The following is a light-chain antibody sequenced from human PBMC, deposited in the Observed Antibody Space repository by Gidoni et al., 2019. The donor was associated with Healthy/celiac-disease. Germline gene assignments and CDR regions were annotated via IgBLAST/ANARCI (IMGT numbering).Light chain of an antibody. CDR1: SSDVGGYNY. CDR3: SSYTSSSTLVV. V-gene: IGLV2-14*01. Sequence: QSALPQPASVPGPPGQSITISCTGTSSDVGGYNYVSWYQQHPGKAPKLMIYEVSNRPSGVSNRFSGSKSGNTASLTISGLQAEDEADYYCSSYTSSSTLVVFGGGTKLTVL. J-gene: IGLJ2*01. CDR2: EVS.